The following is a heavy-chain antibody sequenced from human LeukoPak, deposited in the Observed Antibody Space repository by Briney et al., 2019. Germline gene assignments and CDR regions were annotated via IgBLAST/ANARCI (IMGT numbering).Heavy chain of an antibody. V-gene: IGHV3-7*04. CDR1: GFTFSSYW. CDR2: IKQDGSEK. CDR3: ARGYDILTGWNY. J-gene: IGHJ4*02. D-gene: IGHD3-9*01. Sequence: PGGSLRLSCTASGFTFSSYWMSWVRQAPGKGLEWVANIKQDGSEKYYVDSVKGQFTISRDNAKNSLYLQMNSLRAEDTAVYYWARGYDILTGWNYWGQGTLVTVSS.